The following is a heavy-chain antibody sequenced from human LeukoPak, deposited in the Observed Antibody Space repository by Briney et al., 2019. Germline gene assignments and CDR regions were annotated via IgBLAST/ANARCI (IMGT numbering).Heavy chain of an antibody. CDR3: ARDFSSSWYYFDY. CDR1: GFTFNNYA. CDR2: IGSDT. V-gene: IGHV3-21*04. J-gene: IGHJ4*02. Sequence: PGGSLRLSCAASGFTFNNYAMTWVCQAPGKGLEWVSTIGSDTFYADSVEGRFTISRDNAKNSLYLQMNSLRAEDTAVYYCARDFSSSWYYFDYWGQGTLVTVSS. D-gene: IGHD6-13*01.